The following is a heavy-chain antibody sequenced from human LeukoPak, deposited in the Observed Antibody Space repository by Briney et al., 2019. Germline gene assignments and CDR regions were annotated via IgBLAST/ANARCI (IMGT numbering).Heavy chain of an antibody. CDR3: ASTDWDFMTF. CDR2: IYSSGSA. D-gene: IGHD3-16*01. V-gene: IGHV4-4*07. CDR1: DSSISRYY. J-gene: IGHJ4*02. Sequence: SETLSLTCSVSDSSISRYYWSWIRQTAGKGLEWIGRIYSSGSANYNPSLKSRVTMSIETSKNQFSLKLSSVTAADTAVYYCASTDWDFMTFWGQGTLVTVSS.